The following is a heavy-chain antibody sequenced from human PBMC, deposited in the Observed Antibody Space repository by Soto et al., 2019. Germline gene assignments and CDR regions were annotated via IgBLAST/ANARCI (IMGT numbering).Heavy chain of an antibody. CDR1: GGSVSSSSYS. CDR2: IFNSGST. J-gene: IGHJ4*02. Sequence: QLQLQESGPGLVKPSETLSLTSTVSGGSVSSSSYSWAWIHQPPGKGLEWIGNIFNSGSTYNNPSLKSRVTISVDTSKKQFSLKLDSVTAADTAVYYCSRGDSSGWHKFDYWGQGALVTVSS. CDR3: SRGDSSGWHKFDY. D-gene: IGHD6-19*01. V-gene: IGHV4-39*01.